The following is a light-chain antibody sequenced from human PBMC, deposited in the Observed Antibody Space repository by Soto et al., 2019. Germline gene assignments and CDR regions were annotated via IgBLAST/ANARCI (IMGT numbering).Light chain of an antibody. CDR2: RAS. Sequence: DIQMTQSPSTLSASVGDRITITCRASQSISNYLAWYRQQSGKAPKLLIYRASSLQSGVQSRFSGSGSGTAFTLTISSLQPDDFATYYCQHYKSYPFTFGPGTQVDIK. J-gene: IGKJ3*01. CDR1: QSISNY. CDR3: QHYKSYPFT. V-gene: IGKV1-5*03.